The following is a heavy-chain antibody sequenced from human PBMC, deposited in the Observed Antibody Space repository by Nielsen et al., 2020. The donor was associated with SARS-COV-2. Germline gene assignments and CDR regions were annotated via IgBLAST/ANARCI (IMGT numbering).Heavy chain of an antibody. J-gene: IGHJ6*02. CDR2: INTNTGNP. Sequence: ASVKVSCKASGYTFTSYAMNWVRQAPGQGLEWMGWINTNTGNPTYAQGFTGRFVFSLDTSVSTAYLQICSLKAEDTAVYYCARDNWGSGDYYYYGMDVWGQGTTVTVSS. CDR3: ARDNWGSGDYYYYGMDV. V-gene: IGHV7-4-1*01. D-gene: IGHD7-27*01. CDR1: GYTFTSYA.